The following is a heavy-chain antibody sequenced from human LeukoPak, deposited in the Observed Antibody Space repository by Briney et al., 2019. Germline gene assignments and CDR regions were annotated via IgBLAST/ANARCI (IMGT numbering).Heavy chain of an antibody. D-gene: IGHD5-18*01. CDR3: ARGLKSIYSYGPY. Sequence: GGSLRLSCAASGFTFSSYAMSWVRQAPGKGLEWVSAISGSGGSTYYADSVKGRFTISRDNSKNTLYLQMNSLRAEDTAVYYYARGLKSIYSYGPYWGQGTLVTVSS. CDR2: ISGSGGST. J-gene: IGHJ4*02. V-gene: IGHV3-23*01. CDR1: GFTFSSYA.